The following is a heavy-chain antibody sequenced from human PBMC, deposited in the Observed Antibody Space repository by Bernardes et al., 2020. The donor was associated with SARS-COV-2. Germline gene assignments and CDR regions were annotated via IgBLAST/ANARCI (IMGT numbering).Heavy chain of an antibody. D-gene: IGHD5-12*01. CDR3: ATLNSGYDYPFDY. CDR1: GFTFDDYA. J-gene: IGHJ4*02. Sequence: GGSLRLSCAASGFTFDDYAMHWVRQAPGKGLEWVSGISWNSGSIGYADSVKGRFTISRDNAKNSLYLQMNSLRAEDTALYYCATLNSGYDYPFDYWGQGTLVTVSS. CDR2: ISWNSGSI. V-gene: IGHV3-9*01.